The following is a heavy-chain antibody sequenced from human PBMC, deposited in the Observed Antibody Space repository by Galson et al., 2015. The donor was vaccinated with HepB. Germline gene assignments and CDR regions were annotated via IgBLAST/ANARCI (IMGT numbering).Heavy chain of an antibody. V-gene: IGHV3-15*01. D-gene: IGHD6-19*01. CDR3: TTVPQKWLVYLL. CDR2: IKSRADDGTT. J-gene: IGHJ4*02. Sequence: SLRLSCAASGFTFSNAWMSWVRQSPGKGLEWVARIKSRADDGTTDYAALVKGRFTISREDSKNTVYLQMNSLKTEDTAIYYCTTVPQKWLVYLLWGQGTLVTVSS. CDR1: GFTFSNAW.